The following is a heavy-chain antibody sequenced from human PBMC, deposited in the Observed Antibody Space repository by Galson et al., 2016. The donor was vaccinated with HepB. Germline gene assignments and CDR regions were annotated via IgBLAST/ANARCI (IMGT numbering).Heavy chain of an antibody. J-gene: IGHJ4*02. CDR2: IYSDGST. CDR1: GFTVSNNY. D-gene: IGHD1-26*01. V-gene: IGHV3-53*01. CDR3: GRGPIVGVTGDV. Sequence: SLRLSCAASGFTVSNNYMTWVRQAPGKGLEWVSLIYSDGSTRYAGSVKGRFTISRDNSKDTLFLQMNSLRAEDTAVYYCGRGPIVGVTGDVWGQGTLVTVSS.